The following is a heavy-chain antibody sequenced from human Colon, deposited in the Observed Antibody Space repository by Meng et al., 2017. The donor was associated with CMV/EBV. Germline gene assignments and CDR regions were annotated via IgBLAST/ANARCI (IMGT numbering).Heavy chain of an antibody. CDR3: ASEVTMVRGLTVMSYFDS. D-gene: IGHD3-10*01. J-gene: IGHJ4*02. CDR1: NFTKSP. V-gene: IGHV7-4-1*02. Sequence: NFTKSPMNWVRQAPGQGLEWMGWINTNTGNPTYAQGFTGRHVFSLDTSVSTAYLEISSLKAEDTAVYYCASEVTMVRGLTVMSYFDSWGQGTLVTVSS. CDR2: INTNTGNP.